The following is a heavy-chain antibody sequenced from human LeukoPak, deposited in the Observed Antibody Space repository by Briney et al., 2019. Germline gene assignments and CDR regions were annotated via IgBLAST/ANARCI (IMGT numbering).Heavy chain of an antibody. V-gene: IGHV4-59*01. CDR1: GGSLSSYY. CDR3: ARGAAVADP. J-gene: IGHJ5*02. CDR2: IYYTGST. D-gene: IGHD6-19*01. Sequence: SETLSLTCTVSGGSLSSYYWSWIRQPPGKGLERIGYIYYTGSTNYNPSLKSRVTISADTSKNQFSLKLNSVTAADTAVYYCARGAAVADPVGQGTLVTVSS.